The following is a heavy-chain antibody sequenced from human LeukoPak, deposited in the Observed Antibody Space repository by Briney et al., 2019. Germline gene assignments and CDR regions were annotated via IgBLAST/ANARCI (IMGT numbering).Heavy chain of an antibody. Sequence: SETLSLTCTVSGDSISSGGYFWSWIRQHPGTGLEWIGFILYSGTTYYNPSLKNRVTLSVDTAKNQFSLKVNSVTAADTAVFYCARGRNDRGYRWWELWLDPWGQGTLVTVSS. CDR2: ILYSGTT. CDR1: GDSISSGGYF. D-gene: IGHD2-8*02. J-gene: IGHJ5*02. CDR3: ARGRNDRGYRWWELWLDP. V-gene: IGHV4-31*03.